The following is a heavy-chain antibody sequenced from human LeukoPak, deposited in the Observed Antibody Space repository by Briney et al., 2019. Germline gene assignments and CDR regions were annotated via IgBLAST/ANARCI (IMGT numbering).Heavy chain of an antibody. CDR3: AREAYDYVWGSYRYFVDY. J-gene: IGHJ4*02. V-gene: IGHV3-21*01. CDR1: GFTFSSYS. D-gene: IGHD3-16*02. Sequence: GGSLRLSCAASGFTFSSYSMNWVRQAPGKGLEWVSSISSSSSYIYYADSVKGRFTISRDKAKNSLYLQMNSLRAEDTAVYYCAREAYDYVWGSYRYFVDYWGQGTLITVSS. CDR2: ISSSSSYI.